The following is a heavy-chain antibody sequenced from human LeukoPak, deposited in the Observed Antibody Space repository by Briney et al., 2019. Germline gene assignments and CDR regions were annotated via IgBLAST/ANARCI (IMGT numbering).Heavy chain of an antibody. CDR3: ARLQTTVVTPRNFDY. D-gene: IGHD4-23*01. J-gene: IGHJ4*02. V-gene: IGHV3-30-3*01. CDR1: GFTFSSYN. Sequence: GGSLRLTCAASGFTFSSYNMHWVRQAPGKGLEWVAFISFDGNKKYYADSVKGRFTISRDNSKNILYVQMNSLRVEDTALYYCARLQTTVVTPRNFDYWGQGTLVTVSS. CDR2: ISFDGNKK.